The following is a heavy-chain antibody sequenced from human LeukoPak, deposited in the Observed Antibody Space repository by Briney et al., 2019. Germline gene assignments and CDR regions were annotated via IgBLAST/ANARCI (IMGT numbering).Heavy chain of an antibody. CDR1: GGSISSSPYY. Sequence: SETLSLTCTVSGGSISSSPYYWGWIRQPPGKGLEWIGNIYYGGSTYYNPSLKTRVTISVDTSKNQFSLKLSSVTAADTAVYYCARYCSSTNCYKGGFDPWGQGTLVTVSS. CDR2: IYYGGST. CDR3: ARYCSSTNCYKGGFDP. D-gene: IGHD2-2*02. V-gene: IGHV4-39*07. J-gene: IGHJ5*02.